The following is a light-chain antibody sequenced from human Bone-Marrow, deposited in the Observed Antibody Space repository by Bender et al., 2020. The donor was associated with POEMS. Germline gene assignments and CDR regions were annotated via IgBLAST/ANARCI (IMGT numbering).Light chain of an antibody. CDR3: NSYAGSEAV. CDR2: DVI. V-gene: IGLV2-14*03. CDR1: SSDVGTYDY. Sequence: QSALTQPASVSGSPGQSITIACTGSSSDVGTYDYVSWYQQHPGKAPKLIIYDVINRPSGISDRFSGSKSGNTASLTISGLRPEDEADYYCNSYAGSEAVFGGGTKLTVL. J-gene: IGLJ3*02.